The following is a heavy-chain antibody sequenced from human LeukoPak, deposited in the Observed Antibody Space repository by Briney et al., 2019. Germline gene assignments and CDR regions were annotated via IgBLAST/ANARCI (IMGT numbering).Heavy chain of an antibody. CDR2: IYTSGST. V-gene: IGHV4-61*02. J-gene: IGHJ5*02. Sequence: PSETLSLTCTVSGGSISSGSYYWSWIRQPAGKGLEWIGRIYTSGSTNYNPSLKSRVTISVDTSKNQFSLKLSSVTAADTAVYYCAREWYYDILTGEPRGGWFDPWGQGTLVTVSS. CDR1: GGSISSGSYY. D-gene: IGHD3-9*01. CDR3: AREWYYDILTGEPRGGWFDP.